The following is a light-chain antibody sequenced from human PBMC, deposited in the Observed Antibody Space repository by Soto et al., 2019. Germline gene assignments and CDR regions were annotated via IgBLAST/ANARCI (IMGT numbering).Light chain of an antibody. CDR3: QQRSNWPPIT. Sequence: EIVLTQSPATLSLSPGERSTLSCRASQSVSSYLAWYQQKPGQAPRLLIYDASNRATGIPARSSGSGSGTEFTLTISSLQSGDFAVYYCQQRSNWPPITFGQGTRREIK. V-gene: IGKV3-11*01. CDR2: DAS. CDR1: QSVSSY. J-gene: IGKJ5*01.